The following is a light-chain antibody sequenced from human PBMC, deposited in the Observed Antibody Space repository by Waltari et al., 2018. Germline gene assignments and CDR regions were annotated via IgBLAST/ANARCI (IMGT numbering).Light chain of an antibody. J-gene: IGKJ1*01. Sequence: DIVMTQSPLSLPVSPGEPASISCRSSQSLLHSSGYTFLDWYLQKPGQSPQLLIYLVSNRASEVPDRLSGSGSGTDFTLKISRVEAEDVGVYYCMQARQTPWTFGQGTKVEIK. V-gene: IGKV2-28*01. CDR2: LVS. CDR3: MQARQTPWT. CDR1: QSLLHSSGYTF.